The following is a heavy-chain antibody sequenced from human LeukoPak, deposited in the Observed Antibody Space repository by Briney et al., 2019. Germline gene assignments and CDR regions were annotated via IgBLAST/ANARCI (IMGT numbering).Heavy chain of an antibody. D-gene: IGHD6-13*01. Sequence: PGGSLRLSCAASGFTFSSYDMTWVRQAPGRGPEWVSSISSSSSYIYYADSVKGRFTISRDNSKNTLYLQMNSLRAEDTAVYFCARGLYSSSWYYNWGQGTLVTVSS. CDR3: ARGLYSSSWYYN. J-gene: IGHJ4*02. CDR2: ISSSSSYI. V-gene: IGHV3-21*01. CDR1: GFTFSSYD.